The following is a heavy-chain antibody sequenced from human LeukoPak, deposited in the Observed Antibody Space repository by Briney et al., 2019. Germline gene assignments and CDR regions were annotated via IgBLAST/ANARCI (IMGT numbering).Heavy chain of an antibody. CDR1: GDTFNSYT. V-gene: IGHV1-69*02. Sequence: SVKVSCKTSGDTFNSYTISWVRQAPGQGLEWMGRIIPILGIANYAQKFQGRVTITADKSTSTAYMELSSLRSEDTAVYHCARGPIVAVRNYFDYWGQGTLVTVSS. CDR2: IIPILGIA. J-gene: IGHJ4*02. CDR3: ARGPIVAVRNYFDY. D-gene: IGHD3-22*01.